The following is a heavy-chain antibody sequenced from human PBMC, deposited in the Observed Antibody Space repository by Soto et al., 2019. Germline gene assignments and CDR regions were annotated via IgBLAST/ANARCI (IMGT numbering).Heavy chain of an antibody. CDR1: GFTFSSYA. D-gene: IGHD2-8*01. V-gene: IGHV3-30-3*01. CDR3: ANQGVSWRYGMDV. CDR2: ISYDGSNK. Sequence: PGGSLRLSCAASGFTFSSYAMHWVRQAPGKGLEWVAVISYDGSNKYYADSVKGRFTISRDNSKNTLYLQMNSLRAEDTAVYYCANQGVSWRYGMDVWGQGTTVTVSS. J-gene: IGHJ6*02.